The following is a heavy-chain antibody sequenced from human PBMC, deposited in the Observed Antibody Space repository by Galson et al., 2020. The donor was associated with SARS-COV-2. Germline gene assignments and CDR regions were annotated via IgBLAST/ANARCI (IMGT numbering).Heavy chain of an antibody. J-gene: IGHJ2*01. D-gene: IGHD3-3*01. CDR3: ARRPTMATILAAWYFDF. CDR1: GGSIRSSNYY. V-gene: IGHV4-39*01. Sequence: SETLSLTCTVSGGSIRSSNYYWGWIRQPPGKGLEWIGSINYSGATYYNPSLKSRVTMSVDTFKNQFSLKLSSVTAADTAVYYCARRPTMATILAAWYFDFWGRGTLVTVSS. CDR2: INYSGAT.